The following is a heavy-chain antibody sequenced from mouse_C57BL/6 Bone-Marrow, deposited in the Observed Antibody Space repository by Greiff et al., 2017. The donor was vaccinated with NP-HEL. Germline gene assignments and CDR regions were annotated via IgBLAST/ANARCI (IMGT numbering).Heavy chain of an antibody. CDR2: INPNYGTT. J-gene: IGHJ2*01. V-gene: IGHV1-39*01. D-gene: IGHD3-2*02. CDR1: GYSFTDYN. Sequence: VQLKESGPELVKPGASVKISCKASGYSFTDYNMNWVKQSNGQSLEWIGVINPNYGTTSYNQKFKGKATLTADQSSSTAYMQLNSLTSEDSAVYYCARCDSSGYYFDYWGQGTTLTVSS. CDR3: ARCDSSGYYFDY.